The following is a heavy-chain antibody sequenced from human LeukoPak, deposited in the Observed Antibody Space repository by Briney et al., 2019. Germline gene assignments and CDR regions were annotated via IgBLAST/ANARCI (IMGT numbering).Heavy chain of an antibody. J-gene: IGHJ6*03. CDR3: ARGRNYVSDYYFDV. CDR2: ISHEGDS. Sequence: PSETLSLTCAVYGVSLRGYYWSWIRQSPEKGLEWIGEISHEGDSIYNPSLKSRLTLSVDMSKNQFFLKLRSVTAADTAVYYCARGRNYVSDYYFDVWGKGTTVIVSS. CDR1: GVSLRGYY. D-gene: IGHD1-7*01. V-gene: IGHV4-34*01.